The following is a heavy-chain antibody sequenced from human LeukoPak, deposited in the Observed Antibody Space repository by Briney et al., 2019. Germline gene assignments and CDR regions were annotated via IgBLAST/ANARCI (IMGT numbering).Heavy chain of an antibody. V-gene: IGHV3-23*01. Sequence: GGSLRLSCAASGFTFSSYAMSWVRQAPGQGLEWISAISGSGGSTYYADSVKGRFTISRDNSKNTLYLQMNSLRAEDTAVYYCATTAAGTVIDFDYWGQGTLVTVSS. CDR1: GFTFSSYA. CDR2: ISGSGGST. CDR3: ATTAAGTVIDFDY. J-gene: IGHJ4*02. D-gene: IGHD6-13*01.